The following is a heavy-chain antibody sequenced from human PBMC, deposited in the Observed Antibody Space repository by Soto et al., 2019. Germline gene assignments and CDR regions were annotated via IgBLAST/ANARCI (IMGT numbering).Heavy chain of an antibody. Sequence: QVQLVQSGGGVVQPGRSLRLSCAASGFDFNTYGLHWVRQAPGKGLGWVAGISFDGGNQYYADSVKGRFTISRDKSNNPLYLQRNSLGAEDTATYYCAKDSSVTAAGSGGWFDPWGQGTLVIVSS. D-gene: IGHD6-13*01. CDR1: GFDFNTYG. J-gene: IGHJ5*02. V-gene: IGHV3-30*18. CDR2: ISFDGGNQ. CDR3: AKDSSVTAAGSGGWFDP.